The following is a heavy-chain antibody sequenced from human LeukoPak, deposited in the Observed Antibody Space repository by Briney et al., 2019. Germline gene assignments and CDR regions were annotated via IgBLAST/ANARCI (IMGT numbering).Heavy chain of an antibody. J-gene: IGHJ4*02. V-gene: IGHV3-23*01. Sequence: PGGSLRLSCAASAFSFSNYNMNWVRQAPGKGLEWVSGISGSGGSTYYADSVKGRFTISRDNSKNTLYLQMNSLRAEDTAVYYCAKGGGGVVAHWGQRTLVTVSS. D-gene: IGHD3-16*02. CDR1: AFSFSNYN. CDR2: ISGSGGST. CDR3: AKGGGGVVAH.